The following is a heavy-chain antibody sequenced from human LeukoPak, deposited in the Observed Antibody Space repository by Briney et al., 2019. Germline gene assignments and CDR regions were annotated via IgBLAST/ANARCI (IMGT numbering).Heavy chain of an antibody. Sequence: SGGSLRLSCAASGFTFSSYGMHWVRQAPGKGLEWVAVISYDGSNKYYADSVKGRFTISRDNSKNTLYLQMNSLRAEDTAVYYCAKGLAAHGLRAWDYWGQGTLVTVSS. D-gene: IGHD6-25*01. J-gene: IGHJ4*02. CDR1: GFTFSSYG. CDR3: AKGLAAHGLRAWDY. CDR2: ISYDGSNK. V-gene: IGHV3-30*18.